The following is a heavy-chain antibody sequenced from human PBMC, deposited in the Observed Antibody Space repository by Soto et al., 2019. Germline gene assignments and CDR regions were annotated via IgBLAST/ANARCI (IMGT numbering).Heavy chain of an antibody. CDR1: GFTVSSNY. CDR3: AREAARITIFGVAPGAGMDV. Sequence: EVQLVETGGGLIQPGGSLRLSCAASGFTVSSNYMSWVRQAPGKGLEWVSVIYSGGSTYYADSVKGRFTISRDNAKNSLYLQMNSLRAEDTAVYYCAREAARITIFGVAPGAGMDVWGQGTTVTVSS. D-gene: IGHD3-3*01. J-gene: IGHJ6*02. CDR2: IYSGGST. V-gene: IGHV3-53*02.